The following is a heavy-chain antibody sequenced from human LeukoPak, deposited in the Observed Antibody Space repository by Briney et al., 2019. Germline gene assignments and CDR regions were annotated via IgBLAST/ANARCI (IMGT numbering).Heavy chain of an antibody. V-gene: IGHV3-21*01. Sequence: GGSLRLSCAASGFTFSHYSMTWVRQAPGKGLEWVSSISSSSSYIYYADSVKGRFTISRDNAKKSLYLQMNSLRAEDTAVYYCARGTYDSSGYYLDDFDYWGQGTLVTVSS. CDR1: GFTFSHYS. J-gene: IGHJ4*02. D-gene: IGHD3-22*01. CDR2: ISSSSSYI. CDR3: ARGTYDSSGYYLDDFDY.